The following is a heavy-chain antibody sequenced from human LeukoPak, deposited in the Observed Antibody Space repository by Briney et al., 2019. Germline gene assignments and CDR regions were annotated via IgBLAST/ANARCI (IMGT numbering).Heavy chain of an antibody. Sequence: PGGSLRLSCAASGFTFSSYAMSWVRQAPGKGLEWVSAISGSGGSTYYADSVKGRFTISRDNSKNTLYLQMNSLRAEDTAVYYCAKTRPYDILTYDAFDIWGQGTMVTVSS. J-gene: IGHJ3*02. V-gene: IGHV3-23*01. CDR3: AKTRPYDILTYDAFDI. CDR2: ISGSGGST. CDR1: GFTFSSYA. D-gene: IGHD3-9*01.